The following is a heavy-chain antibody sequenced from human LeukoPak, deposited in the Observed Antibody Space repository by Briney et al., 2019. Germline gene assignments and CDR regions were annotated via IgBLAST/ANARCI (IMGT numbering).Heavy chain of an antibody. J-gene: IGHJ4*02. CDR1: GYTFTSYG. V-gene: IGHV1-18*01. CDR2: ISAYNGNT. Sequence: GASVKVSCKASGYTFTSYGISWVRQAPGQGLEWMRWISAYNGNTNYAQKLQGRVTMTTDTSTSTAYMELRSLRSGDTAVYYCARVPPVGQQLVTDYWGQGTLVTVSS. CDR3: ARVPPVGQQLVTDY. D-gene: IGHD6-13*01.